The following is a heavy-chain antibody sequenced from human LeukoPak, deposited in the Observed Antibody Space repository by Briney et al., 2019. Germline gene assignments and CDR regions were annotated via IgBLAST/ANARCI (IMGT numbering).Heavy chain of an antibody. J-gene: IGHJ4*02. CDR3: ARAYSSGWVFDY. CDR1: GYTFTGYY. Sequence: GASVKVSCKASGYTFTGYYMHWVRQAPGQGLEWMGGIIPIFGTANYAQKFQGRVTITTDESTSTAYMELSSLRSEDTAVYYCARAYSSGWVFDYWGQGTLVTVSS. D-gene: IGHD6-19*01. V-gene: IGHV1-69*05. CDR2: IIPIFGTA.